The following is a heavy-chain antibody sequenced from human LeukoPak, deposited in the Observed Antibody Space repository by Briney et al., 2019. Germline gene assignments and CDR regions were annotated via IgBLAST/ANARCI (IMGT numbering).Heavy chain of an antibody. Sequence: GGSLRLSCAVSGFTFSTYTMNWVRQAPGKGLEWVSSISSGDTYIHYADSVKGRFTISRDNAKNSLYLQMNSLRAGDTAVYYCARSSGSFDYWGQGTLVTVSS. J-gene: IGHJ4*02. CDR2: ISSGDTYI. CDR3: ARSSGSFDY. V-gene: IGHV3-21*06. D-gene: IGHD3-10*01. CDR1: GFTFSTYT.